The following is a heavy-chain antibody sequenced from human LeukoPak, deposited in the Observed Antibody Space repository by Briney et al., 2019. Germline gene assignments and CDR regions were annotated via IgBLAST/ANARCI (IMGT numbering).Heavy chain of an antibody. CDR1: GFTVSSNY. CDR3: AKGSIFGVVTPYYFDY. CDR2: ISWNSGSI. Sequence: GGSLRLSCAASGFTVSSNYMSWVRQAPGKGLEWVSGISWNSGSIGYADSVKGRFTISRDNAKNSLYLQMNSLRAEDMALYYCAKGSIFGVVTPYYFDYWGQGTLVTVSS. J-gene: IGHJ4*02. V-gene: IGHV3-9*03. D-gene: IGHD3-3*01.